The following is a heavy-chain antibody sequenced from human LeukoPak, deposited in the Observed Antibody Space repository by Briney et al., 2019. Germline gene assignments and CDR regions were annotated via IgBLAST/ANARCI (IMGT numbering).Heavy chain of an antibody. CDR1: GGSISSSSYY. J-gene: IGHJ5*02. D-gene: IGHD2-2*01. CDR3: ARVRALVVPAARFDP. V-gene: IGHV4-39*07. Sequence: PSETLSLTCTVSGGSISSSSYYWGWIRQPPGKGLEWIGSIYYSGSTYYNPSLKSRVTISVDTSKNQFSLKLSSVTAADTAVYYCARVRALVVPAARFDPWGQGTLVTVSS. CDR2: IYYSGST.